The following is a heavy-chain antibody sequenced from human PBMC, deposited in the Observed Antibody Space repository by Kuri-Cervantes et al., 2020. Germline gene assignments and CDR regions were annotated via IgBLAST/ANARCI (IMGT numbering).Heavy chain of an antibody. CDR3: AKDLAYSSNWSPFDY. CDR2: INHSGST. V-gene: IGHV4-39*07. Sequence: SETLSLTCTVSGGSISSSSYYWGWIRQPPGKGLEWIGEINHSGSTNYNPSLKSRVTISVDTSKNQFSLKLSSVTVADTAVYYCAKDLAYSSNWSPFDYWGQGTLVTVSS. CDR1: GGSISSSSYY. J-gene: IGHJ4*02. D-gene: IGHD6-13*01.